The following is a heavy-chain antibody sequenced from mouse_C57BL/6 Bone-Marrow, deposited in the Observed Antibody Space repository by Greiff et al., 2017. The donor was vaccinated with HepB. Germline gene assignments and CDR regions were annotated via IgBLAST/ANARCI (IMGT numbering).Heavy chain of an antibody. V-gene: IGHV1-55*01. Sequence: QVQLKQPGAELVKPGASVKMSCKASGYTFTSYWITWVKQRPGQGLEWIGDIYPGSGSTNYNEKFKSKATLTVDTSSSTAYMQLSSLTSEDSAVYYCARCFYDVGSFAYWGQGTLGTVSA. CDR3: ARCFYDVGSFAY. CDR1: GYTFTSYW. CDR2: IYPGSGST. J-gene: IGHJ3*01. D-gene: IGHD2-3*01.